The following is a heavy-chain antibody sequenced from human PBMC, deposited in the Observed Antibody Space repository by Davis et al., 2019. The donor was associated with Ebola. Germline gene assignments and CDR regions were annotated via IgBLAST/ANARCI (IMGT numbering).Heavy chain of an antibody. Sequence: GESLKISCAASGFTFSSYAMSWVRQAPGKGLEWVSAISGSGGSTYYADSVKGRFTISRDNSKNTLYLQMNSLRAEDTAVYYCARWREWELPNYWGQGTLVTVSS. CDR1: GFTFSSYA. D-gene: IGHD1-26*01. J-gene: IGHJ4*02. CDR2: ISGSGGST. V-gene: IGHV3-23*01. CDR3: ARWREWELPNY.